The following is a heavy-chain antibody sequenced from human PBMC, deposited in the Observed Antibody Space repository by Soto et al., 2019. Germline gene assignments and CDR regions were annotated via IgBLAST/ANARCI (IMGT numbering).Heavy chain of an antibody. V-gene: IGHV1-18*01. D-gene: IGHD3-22*01. Sequence: ASVKVSCKASGYTFTSYGMSWVRQAPGQGLEWMGWISAYNGNTNYAQKLQGRVTMTTDTSTSTAYMELRSLRSDDTAVYYCARSNYDSSGYYYDAYWGQGTLVTVSS. CDR3: ARSNYDSSGYYYDAY. J-gene: IGHJ4*02. CDR1: GYTFTSYG. CDR2: ISAYNGNT.